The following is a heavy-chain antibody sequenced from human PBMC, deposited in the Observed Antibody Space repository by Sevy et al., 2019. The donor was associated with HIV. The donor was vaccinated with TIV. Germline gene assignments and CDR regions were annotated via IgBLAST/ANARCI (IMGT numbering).Heavy chain of an antibody. V-gene: IGHV1-18*01. CDR3: ARDRDYVWGSYPDY. CDR2: ISAYNGNT. CDR1: GYTFTSYG. Sequence: ASVKVPCKASGYTFTSYGISWVRQAPGQGLEWMGWISAYNGNTNYAQKLQGRVTMTTDTSTSTAYMELRSLRSDDTAVYYCARDRDYVWGSYPDYWGQGTLVTVSS. D-gene: IGHD3-16*01. J-gene: IGHJ4*02.